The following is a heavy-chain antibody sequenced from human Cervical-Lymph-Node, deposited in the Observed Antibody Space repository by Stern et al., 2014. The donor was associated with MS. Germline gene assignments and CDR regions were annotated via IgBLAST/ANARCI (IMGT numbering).Heavy chain of an antibody. J-gene: IGHJ4*02. CDR3: TTRNIGTRGY. V-gene: IGHV3-66*02. CDR2: IYSGGNT. D-gene: IGHD6-6*01. Sequence: EVQLVQSGGGLVQPGWSLRLSCAASGFTVSNNYMTWVRQGPGMGLEWVSLIYSGGNTYYADSVKGRFTISRDNSKNTLYLQMNSLRPEDTAVYYCTTRNIGTRGYWGQGALVTVSS. CDR1: GFTVSNNY.